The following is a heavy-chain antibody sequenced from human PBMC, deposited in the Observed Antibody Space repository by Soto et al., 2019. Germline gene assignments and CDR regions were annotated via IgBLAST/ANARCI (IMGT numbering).Heavy chain of an antibody. V-gene: IGHV1-46*01. J-gene: IGHJ5*02. CDR1: GYTFTGYA. Sequence: GASVKVSCKASGYTFTGYAMHWVRQAPGQRLEWMAIMNPSGSSTSYPQKFQDRPTMTRDTSTSTVYMELRSLRSEDTAIYYCARDRSGFHWFDAWGQGTLVTVSS. CDR2: MNPSGSST. D-gene: IGHD3-22*01. CDR3: ARDRSGFHWFDA.